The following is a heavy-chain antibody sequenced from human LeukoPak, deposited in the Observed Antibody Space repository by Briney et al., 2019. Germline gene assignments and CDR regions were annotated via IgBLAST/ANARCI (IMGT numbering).Heavy chain of an antibody. V-gene: IGHV3-64D*06. Sequence: AGGSLRLSCSASGFTFSRSPMHWVRQAPGKGLEYVSAISSDGVSTYYGASVKGRFTISRDNSKNTLYLQMSSLRAEDTALYYCVKETAFYDHWGPGTRVSVSS. CDR3: VKETAFYDH. CDR2: ISSDGVST. D-gene: IGHD2/OR15-2a*01. CDR1: GFTFSRSP. J-gene: IGHJ4*02.